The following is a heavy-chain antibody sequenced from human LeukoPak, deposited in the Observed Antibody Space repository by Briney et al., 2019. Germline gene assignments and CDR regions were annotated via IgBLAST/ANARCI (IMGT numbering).Heavy chain of an antibody. Sequence: PSETPSLTCAVYGGSFSGYYWSWIRQPPGKGLEWIGEINHSGSTNYNPSLKSRVTISVDTSKNQFSLKLSSVTAADTAVYYCARTVQYCSGGSCYSWYLLADNWFDPWGQGTLVTVSS. D-gene: IGHD2-15*01. CDR3: ARTVQYCSGGSCYSWYLLADNWFDP. J-gene: IGHJ5*02. CDR2: INHSGST. CDR1: GGSFSGYY. V-gene: IGHV4-34*01.